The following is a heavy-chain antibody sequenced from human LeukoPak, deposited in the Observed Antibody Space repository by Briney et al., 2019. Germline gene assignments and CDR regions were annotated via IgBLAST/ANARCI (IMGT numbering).Heavy chain of an antibody. J-gene: IGHJ5*02. CDR3: AREVSLISSIGDWFDP. Sequence: SETLSLTCTVSGGSISSFSWNWIRQPAEKGLEWIGRMYTSGSTNYNPSLKSRVTMSVDTSKYQFSLNVNSVTAADTAVYYCAREVSLISSIGDWFDPWGQGILVTVSS. V-gene: IGHV4-4*07. CDR1: GGSISSFS. CDR2: MYTSGST. D-gene: IGHD6-6*01.